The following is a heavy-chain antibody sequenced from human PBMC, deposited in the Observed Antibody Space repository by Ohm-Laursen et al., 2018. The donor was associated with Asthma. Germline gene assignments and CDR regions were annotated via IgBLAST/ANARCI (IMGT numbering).Heavy chain of an antibody. D-gene: IGHD3-22*01. V-gene: IGHV4-31*03. CDR3: ARGTFYYESTGYYFFDH. Sequence: TLSLTCTVSGGSITSDGYYWSWIRQLPGKGLEWIGYIYYSGSTYYNPSLKSRVSISVGTSKSQFSLKLSSVTAADTAVYYCARGTFYYESTGYYFFDHWGQGALVTVSS. CDR2: IYYSGST. J-gene: IGHJ4*02. CDR1: GGSITSDGYY.